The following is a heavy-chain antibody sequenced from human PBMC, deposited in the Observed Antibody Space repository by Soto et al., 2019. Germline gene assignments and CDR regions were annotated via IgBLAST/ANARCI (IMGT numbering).Heavy chain of an antibody. D-gene: IGHD6-25*01. V-gene: IGHV1-18*01. J-gene: IGHJ4*01. CDR3: ARGMGQRLDK. CDR2: ISTYNGNT. CDR1: GYTFTSYD. Sequence: QVQLVQSGAEVKKPGASVKVSCKASGYTFTSYDISWVRQAPGQGLEWMGWISTYNGNTNYAQKLQARVTMTTDTTTSTAYMKLRSLIYDPSAVDCCARGMGQRLDKWGHETLVAVSS.